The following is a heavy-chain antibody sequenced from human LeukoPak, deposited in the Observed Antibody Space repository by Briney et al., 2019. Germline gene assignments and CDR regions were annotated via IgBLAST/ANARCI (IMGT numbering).Heavy chain of an antibody. CDR1: GYTFTGYY. CDR3: ARSSPKGFDP. J-gene: IGHJ5*02. V-gene: IGHV1-46*01. CDR2: INPSGGST. Sequence: ASVKVSCKASGYTFTGYYMHWVRQAPGQGLEWMGWINPSGGSTSYAQKFQGRVTMTRDTSTSTVYMELSSLRSEDTAVYYCARSSPKGFDPWGQGTLVTVSS.